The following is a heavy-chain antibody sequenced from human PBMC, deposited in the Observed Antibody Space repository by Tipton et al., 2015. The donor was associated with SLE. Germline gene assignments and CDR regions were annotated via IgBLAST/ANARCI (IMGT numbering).Heavy chain of an antibody. CDR3: ARSSSVRTLLWPTFAY. D-gene: IGHD2/OR15-2a*01. CDR2: FYHRGTT. CDR1: GGSISSGGHY. Sequence: TLSLTCSVSGGSISSGGHYWSWIRQPAGKGLEWIGNFYHRGTTYYNPSLKSRVTISADTSKNHLSLKLTSVTAADTAVYFCARSSSVRTLLWPTFAYWGQGTLVTVSS. J-gene: IGHJ4*02. V-gene: IGHV4-61*09.